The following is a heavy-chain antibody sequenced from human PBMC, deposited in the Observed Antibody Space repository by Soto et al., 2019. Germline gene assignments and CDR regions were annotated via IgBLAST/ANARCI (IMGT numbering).Heavy chain of an antibody. CDR3: AKDFTPDGYWDFDY. V-gene: IGHV3-23*01. D-gene: IGHD4-17*01. Sequence: GSLRLSCAASGFTFSTYTMSWVRQPPGKGLEWVSAVLQTGSSTFYADSVKGRFTISRDNSKNTLYLQMNNLRAEDTAVYYCAKDFTPDGYWDFDYWGQGTLVTVSS. J-gene: IGHJ4*02. CDR1: GFTFSTYT. CDR2: VLQTGSST.